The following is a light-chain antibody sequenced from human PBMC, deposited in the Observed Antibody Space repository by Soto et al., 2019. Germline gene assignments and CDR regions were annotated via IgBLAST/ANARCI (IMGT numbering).Light chain of an antibody. CDR3: QQYYSYPSIT. V-gene: IGKV1-8*01. CDR2: AAS. CDR1: QGISSY. J-gene: IGKJ5*01. Sequence: IRMTQSPSSLSASTGDRVTITCRASQGISSYLAWYQQKPGKAPKLLIYAASTLQSGVPSRFSGSGSGTDFTLTISCLQSEDFATYYCQQYYSYPSITFGQGTRLEIK.